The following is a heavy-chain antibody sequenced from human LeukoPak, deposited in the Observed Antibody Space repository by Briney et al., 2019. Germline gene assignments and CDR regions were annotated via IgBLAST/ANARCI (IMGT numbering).Heavy chain of an antibody. Sequence: GGSLRLSCAASGFTFSSYGMHWVRQAPGKGLEWVAFIRYDGSNKYYADSVKGRFTISRDNSKNTRYLQMNSLRAEDTAVYYCAKGNYYDSSAYNWFDPWGQGTLVTVSS. D-gene: IGHD3-22*01. J-gene: IGHJ5*02. CDR1: GFTFSSYG. CDR3: AKGNYYDSSAYNWFDP. CDR2: IRYDGSNK. V-gene: IGHV3-30*02.